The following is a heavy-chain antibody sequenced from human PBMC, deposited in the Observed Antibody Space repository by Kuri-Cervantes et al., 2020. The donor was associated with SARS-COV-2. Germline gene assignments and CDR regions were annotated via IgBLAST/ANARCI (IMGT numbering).Heavy chain of an antibody. V-gene: IGHV4-39*07. J-gene: IGHJ4*02. Sequence: WETLSLTCTVSGGSISSSSYYWGWMLQPPGMGLAWIGNIYYSGSTYYNPSLKSRFTISVDTSKNQFSLKLSSVTAAYTAVYYCARGYSSGWPGFFDCWGQGTLVTVSS. CDR2: IYYSGST. CDR1: GGSISSSSYY. D-gene: IGHD6-19*01. CDR3: ARGYSSGWPGFFDC.